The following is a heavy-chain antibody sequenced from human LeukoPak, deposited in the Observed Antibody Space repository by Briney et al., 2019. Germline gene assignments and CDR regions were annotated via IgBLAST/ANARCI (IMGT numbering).Heavy chain of an antibody. V-gene: IGHV1-8*03. CDR1: GYTFTSYD. J-gene: IGHJ3*02. CDR2: MNPNSGNT. CDR3: ARGGWNDAWDAFDI. D-gene: IGHD1-1*01. Sequence: ASVKVSCKATGYTFTSYDINWVRQATGQGLEWMGWMNPNSGNTGYAQKFQGRVTITRNTSISTAYMELSSLRSEDTAVYYCARGGWNDAWDAFDIWGQGTMVTVSS.